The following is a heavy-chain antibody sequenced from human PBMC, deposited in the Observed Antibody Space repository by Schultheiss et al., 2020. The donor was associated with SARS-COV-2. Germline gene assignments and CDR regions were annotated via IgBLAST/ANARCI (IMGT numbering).Heavy chain of an antibody. CDR3: ARGGTGIVLMVYASGSFDI. J-gene: IGHJ3*02. Sequence: SETLSLTCTVSGGSISSGGYYWSWIRQHPGKGLEWIGYIYYSGSTYYNPSLKSRVTISVDTSKNQFSLKLSSVTAADTAVYYCARGGTGIVLMVYASGSFDIWGQGTMVTVSS. CDR2: IYYSGST. D-gene: IGHD2-8*01. CDR1: GGSISSGGYY. V-gene: IGHV4-31*03.